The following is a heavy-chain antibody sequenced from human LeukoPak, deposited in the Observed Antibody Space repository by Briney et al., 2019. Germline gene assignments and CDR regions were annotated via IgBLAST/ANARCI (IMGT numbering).Heavy chain of an antibody. CDR1: GFTFSNAW. CDR3: TTISAAAGINF. J-gene: IGHJ4*02. D-gene: IGHD6-13*01. Sequence: AGGSLRLSRAASGFTFSNAWMSWVRQAPGKGLEWVGRIKSKTDGGTTDYAAPVKGRFTISRDDSRNTLYLQMSSLRTEDTAVYFCTTISAAAGINFWGQGTLVTVSS. CDR2: IKSKTDGGTT. V-gene: IGHV3-15*01.